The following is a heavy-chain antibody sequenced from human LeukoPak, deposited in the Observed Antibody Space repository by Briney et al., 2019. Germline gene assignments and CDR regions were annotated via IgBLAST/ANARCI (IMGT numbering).Heavy chain of an antibody. Sequence: PSETLSLTCTVSGGSISSGGYYWSWIRQHPGEGLEWIGYIYYSGSTYYNPSLKRRVTISVDTSKNQFSLNLSSVTAADTAVYYCARLYGDYGSFDYWGQGTLVTVSS. CDR2: IYYSGST. CDR3: ARLYGDYGSFDY. CDR1: GGSISSGGYY. V-gene: IGHV4-31*03. J-gene: IGHJ4*02. D-gene: IGHD4-17*01.